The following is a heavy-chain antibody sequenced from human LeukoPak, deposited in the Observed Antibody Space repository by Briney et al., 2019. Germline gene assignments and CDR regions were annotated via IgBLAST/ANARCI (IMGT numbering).Heavy chain of an antibody. CDR1: GFTFSSYS. Sequence: GGSLRLSCAASGFTFSSYSINWVRQAPGKGLEWVSSISSNSIYIYYVDSVKGRFTISRDNAKNSLYLQMNSLRAEDTAVYYCARGRKVVVPAASYVFDYWGQGTLVTVSS. CDR2: ISSNSIYI. D-gene: IGHD2-2*01. CDR3: ARGRKVVVPAASYVFDY. V-gene: IGHV3-21*01. J-gene: IGHJ4*02.